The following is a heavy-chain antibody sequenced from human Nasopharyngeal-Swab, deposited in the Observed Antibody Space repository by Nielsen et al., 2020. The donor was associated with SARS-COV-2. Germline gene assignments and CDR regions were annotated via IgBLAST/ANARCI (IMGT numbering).Heavy chain of an antibody. V-gene: IGHV4-34*01. Sequence: SETLSLTCAVYGGSFTTYYWNWIRQSPGKGLEWIAEINHAGSTNYSPSLKSRITISVDTSKKQISLKLSSVTAADTAMYYCARAGGTDGQYYGLDVWGQGTTVTVSS. CDR1: GGSFTTYY. CDR2: INHAGST. CDR3: ARAGGTDGQYYGLDV. J-gene: IGHJ6*02. D-gene: IGHD3-16*01.